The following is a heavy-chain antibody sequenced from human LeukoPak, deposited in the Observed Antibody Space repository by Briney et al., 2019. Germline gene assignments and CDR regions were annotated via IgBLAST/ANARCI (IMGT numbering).Heavy chain of an antibody. Sequence: SETLSLTCIVSGGSISSSNYYWGWIRQPPGKRLEWIGSIYYSGSTYYNPSLKSRVTISVDTSKNQFSLKLSSVTAADTAVYYCASSYMVRGVIWEDYWGQGTLVTVSS. CDR2: IYYSGST. D-gene: IGHD3-10*01. CDR1: GGSISSSNYY. V-gene: IGHV4-39*01. CDR3: ASSYMVRGVIWEDY. J-gene: IGHJ4*02.